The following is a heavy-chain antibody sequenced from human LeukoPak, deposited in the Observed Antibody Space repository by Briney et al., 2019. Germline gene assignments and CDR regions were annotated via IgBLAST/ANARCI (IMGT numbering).Heavy chain of an antibody. CDR2: VYSSGTT. CDR1: GYSISSGYY. J-gene: IGHJ3*02. V-gene: IGHV4-38-2*02. Sequence: PSETLSLICTVSGYSISSGYYWGWIRQPPGKGLEWIGRVYSSGTTDYNPSLKSRVSMSVDTSSNQFSLRLSSMTAADTALYYCARGYKPASGKDGAFDIWGQGTMVTVSS. CDR3: ARGYKPASGKDGAFDI. D-gene: IGHD6-13*01.